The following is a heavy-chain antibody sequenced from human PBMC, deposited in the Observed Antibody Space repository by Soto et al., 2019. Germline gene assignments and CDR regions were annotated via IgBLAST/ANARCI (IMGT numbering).Heavy chain of an antibody. D-gene: IGHD5-12*01. CDR1: GGTFSSYA. CDR3: ARAARYSGYDFDY. J-gene: IGHJ4*02. Sequence: QVQLVQSGAEVKKPGSSVKVSCKASGGTFSSYAISWVRQAPGQGLEWMGGINPIFGTANYAQKFQGRVTITADESTSTAYMELSSQRSEDTAVYYCARAARYSGYDFDYWGQGTLVTVSS. V-gene: IGHV1-69*01. CDR2: INPIFGTA.